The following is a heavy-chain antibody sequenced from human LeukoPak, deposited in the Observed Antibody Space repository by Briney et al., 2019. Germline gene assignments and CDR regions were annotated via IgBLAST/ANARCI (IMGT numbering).Heavy chain of an antibody. J-gene: IGHJ1*01. Sequence: SVKVSCKASGGTFSSYAISWVRQAPGQGLEWMGRIIPILGIANYAQKFQGRVTITADKSTSTAYMELSSLRSEDTAVYYCAIVSPKDSEAYCGGDCYSRYFQHWGQGTLVTVSS. V-gene: IGHV1-69*04. CDR1: GGTFSSYA. CDR3: AIVSPKDSEAYCGGDCYSRYFQH. D-gene: IGHD2-21*02. CDR2: IIPILGIA.